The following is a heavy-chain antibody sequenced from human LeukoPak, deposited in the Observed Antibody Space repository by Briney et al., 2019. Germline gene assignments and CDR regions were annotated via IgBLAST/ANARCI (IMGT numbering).Heavy chain of an antibody. J-gene: IGHJ2*01. V-gene: IGHV5-51*01. Sequence: GESLKISCKGSGYVFPSYWIAWVRQMPGKGLECMGVAFPGNSEIRYSPSFQGLVTISADKSISTAYLQWNSLRASDSAMYYCARQDPEYYSNPPDWYFDLWGRGTLVTVSS. D-gene: IGHD2/OR15-2a*01. CDR2: AFPGNSEI. CDR3: ARQDPEYYSNPPDWYFDL. CDR1: GYVFPSYW.